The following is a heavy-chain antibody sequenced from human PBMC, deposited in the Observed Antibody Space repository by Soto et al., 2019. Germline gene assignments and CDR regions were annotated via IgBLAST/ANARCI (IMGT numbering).Heavy chain of an antibody. Sequence: QITLKESGPTLVKPTQTLTLTCTFSGFSLTTSGVGVGWIRQPPGRALEWLALIYWDDDQRYSPSLKSRLTTSNDTSKNQVFLTMTNMDPVDTATYYCAHRVSYPYSGNYLFDYWGQGTLVTVSS. V-gene: IGHV2-5*02. CDR3: AHRVSYPYSGNYLFDY. CDR2: IYWDDDQ. CDR1: GFSLTTSGVG. D-gene: IGHD3-16*01. J-gene: IGHJ4*02.